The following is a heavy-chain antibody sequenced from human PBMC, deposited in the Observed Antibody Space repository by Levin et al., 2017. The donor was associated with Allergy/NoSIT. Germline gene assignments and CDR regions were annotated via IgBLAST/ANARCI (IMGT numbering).Heavy chain of an antibody. V-gene: IGHV5-10-1*01. CDR1: GYSFTSYW. Sequence: GESLKISCKGSGYSFTSYWISWVRQMPGKGLEWMGRIDPSDSYTNYSPSFQGHVTISADKSISTAYLQWSSLKASDTAMYYCARRRYSSSWTGGFDYWGQGTLVTVSS. CDR3: ARRRYSSSWTGGFDY. D-gene: IGHD6-13*01. CDR2: IDPSDSYT. J-gene: IGHJ4*02.